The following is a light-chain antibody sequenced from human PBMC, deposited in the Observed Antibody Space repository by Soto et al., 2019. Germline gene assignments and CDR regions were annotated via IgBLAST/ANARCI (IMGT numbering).Light chain of an antibody. V-gene: IGKV1-33*01. CDR2: DES. CDR1: QDITMY. J-gene: IGKJ5*01. Sequence: DIQMTQSPSSLSASVGDRVTITCQASQDITMYLNWYQQKPGKAPKLLIYDESNLQTGVPSRFSGSGYGTDFTFTISSLQPEDIATYYRQQYDNVFTFGQGTRLEIK. CDR3: QQYDNVFT.